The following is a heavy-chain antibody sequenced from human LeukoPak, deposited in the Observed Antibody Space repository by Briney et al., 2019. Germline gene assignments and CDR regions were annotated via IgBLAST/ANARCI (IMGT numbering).Heavy chain of an antibody. CDR2: IKEDGREK. V-gene: IGHV3-7*04. J-gene: IGHJ5*02. CDR3: ARGIEDSRAQPVSQWFDP. CDR1: GFTFSSYR. Sequence: PGGSLRLSCAASGFTFSSYRMSWVRQAPGKGREWVADIKEDGREKSYVDSVKGRFTISRDNAKNSLYLQMNSLRADDTAVYYCARGIEDSRAQPVSQWFDPWGQGTLVTVSS. D-gene: IGHD3/OR15-3a*01.